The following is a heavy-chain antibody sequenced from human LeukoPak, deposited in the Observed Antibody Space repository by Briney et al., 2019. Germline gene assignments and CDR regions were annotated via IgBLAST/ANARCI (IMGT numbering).Heavy chain of an antibody. CDR3: ARERYCSGGSCHDAFDI. D-gene: IGHD2-15*01. Sequence: SGTLSLTCAVSGGSISSSNWWSWVRQPPGKGLEWIGEIYHSGSTNYNPSLKSRVTISVDRSKNQFSLKLSSVTAADTAVYYCARERYCSGGSCHDAFDIWGQGTMDTVSS. CDR2: IYHSGST. J-gene: IGHJ3*02. CDR1: GGSISSSNW. V-gene: IGHV4-4*02.